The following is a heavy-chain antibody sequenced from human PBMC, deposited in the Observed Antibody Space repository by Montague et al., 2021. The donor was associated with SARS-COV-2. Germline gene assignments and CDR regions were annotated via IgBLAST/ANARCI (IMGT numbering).Heavy chain of an antibody. CDR3: VRGPLTLGGFDK. Sequence: SETLSLTCAVSGGSVSDTDYYWGWVRRPPGQGLEWLGTTVQSGNSFPNPSLKSRLSIFVHASMNEVSLSLASVTAADTAIYYCVRGPLTLGGFDKWGQGSLVTVSS. D-gene: IGHD3-10*01. V-gene: IGHV4-39*01. CDR1: GGSVSDTDYY. J-gene: IGHJ4*02. CDR2: TVQSGNS.